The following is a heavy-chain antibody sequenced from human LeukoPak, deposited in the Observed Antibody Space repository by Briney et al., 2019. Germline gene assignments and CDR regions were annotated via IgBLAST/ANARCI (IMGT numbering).Heavy chain of an antibody. CDR1: GFPLSSYS. J-gene: IGHJ4*02. Sequence: GGSLRLSCAASGFPLSSYSINWVRQAPGKGLEGVSYISSSGSAIYYVDSVKGRFTVSRDNAKNSLFLQMNSPRAEDTAVYYCVRVKGSYFDYWGQGALVTVSS. CDR3: VRVKGSYFDY. V-gene: IGHV3-48*01. CDR2: ISSSGSAI. D-gene: IGHD2-15*01.